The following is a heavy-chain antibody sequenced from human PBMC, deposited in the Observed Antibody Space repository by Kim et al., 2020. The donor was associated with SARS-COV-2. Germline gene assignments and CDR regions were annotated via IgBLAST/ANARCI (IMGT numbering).Heavy chain of an antibody. Sequence: SETLSLTCTVSGGSISSGGYYWSWIRQHPGKGLEWIGYIYYSGSTYYNPSLKSRVTISVDTSKDQFSLKLGSVTAADTAVYYCARGKNYDGSGSIYNPYLYFDYWGQGTLVTGSS. CDR3: ARGKNYDGSGSIYNPYLYFDY. V-gene: IGHV4-31*03. CDR1: GGSISSGGYY. D-gene: IGHD3-10*01. J-gene: IGHJ4*02. CDR2: IYYSGST.